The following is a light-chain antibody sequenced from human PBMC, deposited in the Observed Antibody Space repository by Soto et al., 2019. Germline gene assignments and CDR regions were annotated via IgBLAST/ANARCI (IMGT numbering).Light chain of an antibody. CDR2: GAS. CDR3: QHYNKLPLT. J-gene: IGKJ4*01. Sequence: EIVLTQSPATLSVSPGERATLSCRASQSVSSNLAWYQQKPGQAPRLVIYGASTRATGIPARFSGSGSGTEFILTVSSLQSEDFAVYYCQHYNKLPLTFGGGAKVEIK. CDR1: QSVSSN. V-gene: IGKV3-15*01.